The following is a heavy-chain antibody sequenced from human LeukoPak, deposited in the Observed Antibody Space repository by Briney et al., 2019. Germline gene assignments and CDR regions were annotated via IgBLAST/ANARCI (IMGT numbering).Heavy chain of an antibody. J-gene: IGHJ1*01. D-gene: IGHD3-22*01. V-gene: IGHV4-59*01. CDR2: IYYSGST. Sequence: SETLXLTCTVSGGSISNYYWSWIRQPPGKXLEWXGYIYYSGSTSYNPSLKSRVTISVDTSKNQFSLKLGSVTAADTAVYYCVRDHYYDSSGYTFRHWGQGTLVTVSS. CDR3: VRDHYYDSSGYTFRH. CDR1: GGSISNYY.